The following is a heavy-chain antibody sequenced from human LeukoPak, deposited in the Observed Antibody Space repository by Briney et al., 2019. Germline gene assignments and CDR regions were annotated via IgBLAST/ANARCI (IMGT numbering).Heavy chain of an antibody. CDR3: AREGLRSIAARRGTRDYMDV. V-gene: IGHV1-46*01. CDR1: GYTFTSYY. J-gene: IGHJ6*03. D-gene: IGHD6-6*01. CDR2: INPSGGTT. Sequence: ASVKVSCKASGYTFTSYYMHWVRQAPGQGLEWMGIINPSGGTTSYAQNFQGRVTMTRDMSTSTVYMEVRSLRSDDTAVYYCAREGLRSIAARRGTRDYMDVWGKGTTVIVSS.